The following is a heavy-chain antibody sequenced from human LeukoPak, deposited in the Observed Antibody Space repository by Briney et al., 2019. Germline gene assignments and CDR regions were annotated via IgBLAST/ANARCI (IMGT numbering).Heavy chain of an antibody. D-gene: IGHD3-10*01. CDR2: ICYSGST. Sequence: SETLSLTCTVSGGSISSSSYYWGWIRQPPGKGLEWIGSICYSGSTYYNPSLKSRVTISVDTSKNQFSLKLSSVTAADTAVYYCARFLWFGELLYPITYFDYWGQGTLVTVSS. CDR3: ARFLWFGELLYPITYFDY. CDR1: GGSISSSSYY. V-gene: IGHV4-39*07. J-gene: IGHJ4*02.